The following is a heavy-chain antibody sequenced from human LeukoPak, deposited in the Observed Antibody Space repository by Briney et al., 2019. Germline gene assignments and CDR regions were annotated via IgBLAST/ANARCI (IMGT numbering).Heavy chain of an antibody. J-gene: IGHJ4*02. CDR1: GGSISSSSYY. CDR2: IYYSGST. Sequence: SETLSLTCTVSGGSISSSSYYWGWIRQPPGKGLEWIGSIYYSGSTYYNPSLKSRVTISVDTSKNQFSLKLSSVTAADTAVYYCAGYDFWSGCFDYWGQGTLVTVSS. CDR3: AGYDFWSGCFDY. V-gene: IGHV4-39*01. D-gene: IGHD3-3*01.